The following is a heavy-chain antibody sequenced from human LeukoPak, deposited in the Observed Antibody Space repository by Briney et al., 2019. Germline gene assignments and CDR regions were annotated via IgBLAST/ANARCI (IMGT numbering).Heavy chain of an antibody. Sequence: PSETLSLTCAVYGGSFSGYYWSWIRQPPGKGRECIGEINHSGSTNYTPSLKSLVTISVETSKNQFTLKLSSVTAADTAVYYCARGTTMVRGDGDYYYMDVWGKGTTVTVSS. CDR1: GGSFSGYY. J-gene: IGHJ6*03. V-gene: IGHV4-34*01. D-gene: IGHD3-10*01. CDR3: ARGTTMVRGDGDYYYMDV. CDR2: INHSGST.